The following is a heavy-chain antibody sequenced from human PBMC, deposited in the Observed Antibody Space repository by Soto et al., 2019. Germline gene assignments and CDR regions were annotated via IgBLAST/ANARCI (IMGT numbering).Heavy chain of an antibody. D-gene: IGHD6-19*01. V-gene: IGHV3-33*01. J-gene: IGHJ4*02. Sequence: PGGSLRLSCAASGFTFSSYGMHWVRQAPGKGLEWVAVIWYDGSNKYYADSVKGRFTISRDNSKNTLYLQMNSLRAEDTVVYYCARSRTLGSSGWYGSCFDYWGQGTLVTVSS. CDR1: GFTFSSYG. CDR3: ARSRTLGSSGWYGSCFDY. CDR2: IWYDGSNK.